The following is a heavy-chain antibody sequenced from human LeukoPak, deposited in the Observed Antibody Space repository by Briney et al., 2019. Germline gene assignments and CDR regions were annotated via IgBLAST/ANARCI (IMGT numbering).Heavy chain of an antibody. CDR3: ARGPPRGKYYYMDV. CDR2: IGTASDT. V-gene: IGHV3-13*01. J-gene: IGHJ6*03. Sequence: GGSLRLSCAASGFTFSSFDMLWLRQPTGQALEWVSTIGTASDTYYPGSVEGRFTLSRDNAKNSFYLQINSLTAGDTAVYYCARGPPRGKYYYMDVWGKGTTVTVSS. D-gene: IGHD1-1*01. CDR1: GFTFSSFD.